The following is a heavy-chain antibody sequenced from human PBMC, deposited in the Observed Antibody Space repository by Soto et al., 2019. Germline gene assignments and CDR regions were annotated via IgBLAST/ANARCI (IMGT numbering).Heavy chain of an antibody. J-gene: IGHJ6*02. V-gene: IGHV3-23*01. CDR2: ISGSGIST. Sequence: EVELMESGGGLVQPGGSLRLSCAASGFPFSTYPMNWVRQVPGKGLEWGSGISGSGISTFYADSVKGRFTISRDNSKNTVYLQMNRLRAEDTALYYCVKLPVTTASYYYFGMDVWGQGTTVTVSS. D-gene: IGHD4-4*01. CDR3: VKLPVTTASYYYFGMDV. CDR1: GFPFSTYP.